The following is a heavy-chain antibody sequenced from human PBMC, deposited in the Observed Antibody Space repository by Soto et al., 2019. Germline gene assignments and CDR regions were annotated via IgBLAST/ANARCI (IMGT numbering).Heavy chain of an antibody. V-gene: IGHV4-59*08. J-gene: IGHJ5*01. CDR3: SRQGSNTGWSFFDS. CDR2: ISYVSTT. Sequence: QVQLQQSGPGLVKPSETLSLTCSLSGGAFSPYYWAWIRQPPGKGLEWIGEISYVSTTTYNPSLRGRVTISLDTSKNQLHLKMTSVTAADTAVYYCSRQGSNTGWSFFDSWGQGTLVTVSS. CDR1: GGAFSPYY. D-gene: IGHD6-19*01.